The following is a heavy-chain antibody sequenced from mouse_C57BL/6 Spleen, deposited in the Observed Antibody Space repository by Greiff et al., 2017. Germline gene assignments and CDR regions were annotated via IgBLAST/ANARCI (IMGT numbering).Heavy chain of an antibody. Sequence: DVQLQESGPELVKPGASVKMSCKASGYTFTDYNMHWVKQSHGKSLEWIGYINPNNGGTSYNQKFKGKATLTVNKSSSTAYMELRSLTTEESAGYYCARSYYGNYLFDYWGQGTTLTVSS. CDR3: ARSYYGNYLFDY. CDR2: INPNNGGT. J-gene: IGHJ2*01. V-gene: IGHV1-22*01. CDR1: GYTFTDYN. D-gene: IGHD2-1*01.